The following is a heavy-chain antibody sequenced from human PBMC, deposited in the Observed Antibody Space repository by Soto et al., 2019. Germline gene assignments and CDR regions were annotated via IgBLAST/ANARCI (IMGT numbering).Heavy chain of an antibody. CDR1: GFNFSRYT. Sequence: PGESLKISCVGSGFNFSRYTVGWVRQVPGKGLELMGVIHPGDSDTRYSPSFQGQVTISADKSISTAYLQWSSLKASDTAMYYCTLSYGDSYYYYYGMDVWGQGTTVTVSS. D-gene: IGHD4-17*01. V-gene: IGHV5-51*01. J-gene: IGHJ6*02. CDR3: TLSYGDSYYYYYGMDV. CDR2: IHPGDSDT.